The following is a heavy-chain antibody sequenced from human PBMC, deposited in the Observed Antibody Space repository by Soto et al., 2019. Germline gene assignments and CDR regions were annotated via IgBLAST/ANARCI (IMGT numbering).Heavy chain of an antibody. J-gene: IGHJ6*04. CDR1: GGTFSSYA. V-gene: IGHV1-69*01. D-gene: IGHD2-2*01. CDR3: ARDEHLVEDPAARDYYYYYGMDV. Sequence: QVQLVQTGAEVKKPGSSVKVSCKASGGTFSSYAISWVRQAPGQGLEWMGGFIPIFGTANYAQKFQGRVTITADESTSPAEMELSSLGTESTAVYYRARDEHLVEDPAARDYYYYYGMDVWGEGTTVTVSS. CDR2: FIPIFGTA.